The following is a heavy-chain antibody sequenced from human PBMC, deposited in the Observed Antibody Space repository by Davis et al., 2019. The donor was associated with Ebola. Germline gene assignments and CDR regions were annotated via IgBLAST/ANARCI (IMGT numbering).Heavy chain of an antibody. D-gene: IGHD2-2*01. Sequence: SVKVSCKASGGTFSSYAISWVRQAPGQGLEWMGGIIPIFGTANYAQKFQGRVTITADESTSTAYMELSSLRSEDTAVYYCAREGGRCSSTSCYPRVMDVWGKGTTVTVSS. CDR2: IIPIFGTA. J-gene: IGHJ6*04. V-gene: IGHV1-69*13. CDR3: AREGGRCSSTSCYPRVMDV. CDR1: GGTFSSYA.